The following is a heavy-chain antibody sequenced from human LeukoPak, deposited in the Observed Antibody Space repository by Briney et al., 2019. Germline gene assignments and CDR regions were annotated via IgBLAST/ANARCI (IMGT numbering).Heavy chain of an antibody. CDR3: ARDVRNQQPDPFDI. CDR2: INPNSGDT. D-gene: IGHD1-14*01. V-gene: IGHV1-2*02. J-gene: IGHJ3*02. Sequence: ASVKVSCKASGYTFTDYYMHWVRQAPEQGLEWMGWINPNSGDTNYAQKFQGRVTMTRDTSISTAYMELTILRSDDTAVYYCARDVRNQQPDPFDIWGQGTMVTVSS. CDR1: GYTFTDYY.